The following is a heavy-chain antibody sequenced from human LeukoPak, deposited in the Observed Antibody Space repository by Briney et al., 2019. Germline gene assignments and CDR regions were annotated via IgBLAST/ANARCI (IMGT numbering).Heavy chain of an antibody. CDR1: GFTFSDYY. J-gene: IGHJ4*02. CDR2: ISSTGSSV. CDR3: ARGARWGYYFDY. V-gene: IGHV3-11*01. D-gene: IGHD4-23*01. Sequence: GGSLRLSCEVSGFTFSDYYINWIRQAPGKGLEWISYISSTGSSVQYADSVKGRFTLSRDNANNSLYLQMNSLKAEDTAVYYCARGARWGYYFDYWGQGNLVTVSS.